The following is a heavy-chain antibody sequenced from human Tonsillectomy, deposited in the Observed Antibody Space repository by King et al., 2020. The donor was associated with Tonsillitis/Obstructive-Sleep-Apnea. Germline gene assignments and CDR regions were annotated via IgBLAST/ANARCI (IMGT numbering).Heavy chain of an antibody. V-gene: IGHV3-49*03. CDR2: IRSKPHGGTT. CDR3: TTGSYYGVLDV. CDR1: GFTFANYP. D-gene: IGHD1-26*01. J-gene: IGHJ6*02. Sequence: VQLVESGGGLVRPGRSLRLSCEVSGFTFANYPMSWFRQAPGKGLEWVGTIRSKPHGGTTEYAASVKGSFSISRDDFKSIAYLHMNSLKIEDAGVYYCTTGSYYGVLDVWGQGTTVTVSS.